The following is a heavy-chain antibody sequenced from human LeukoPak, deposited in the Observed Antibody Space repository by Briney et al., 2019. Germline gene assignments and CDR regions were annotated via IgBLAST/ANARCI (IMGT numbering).Heavy chain of an antibody. CDR3: ASSVVAVANDY. CDR2: ISYDGSNK. D-gene: IGHD6-19*01. J-gene: IGHJ4*02. CDR1: GFTFSSYA. V-gene: IGHV3-30-3*01. Sequence: GRSLRLSCAASGFTFSSYAMHWVRQAPGKGLEWVAVISYDGSNKYYADSVKGRFTISRDNSKNKLYLQMNSLRAEDTAVYYCASSVVAVANDYWGQGTLVTVSS.